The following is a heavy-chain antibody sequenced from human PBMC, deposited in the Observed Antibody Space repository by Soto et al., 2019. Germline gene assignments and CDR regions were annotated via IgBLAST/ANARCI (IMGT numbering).Heavy chain of an antibody. CDR2: IIPIFGTA. Sequence: QVQLVQSGAEVKKPGSSVKVSCKASGGTFSSYVISWVRQAPGQGLEWMGGIIPIFGTANYAQKFQGRVTITADESTSTAYMELSSLRSEDTAVYYCARGNLVPAAPYYYYGMDVWGQGTTVIVSS. J-gene: IGHJ6*02. CDR3: ARGNLVPAAPYYYYGMDV. D-gene: IGHD2-2*01. V-gene: IGHV1-69*01. CDR1: GGTFSSYV.